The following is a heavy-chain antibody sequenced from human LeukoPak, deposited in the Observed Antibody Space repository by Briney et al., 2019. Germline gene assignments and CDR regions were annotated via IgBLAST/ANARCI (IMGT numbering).Heavy chain of an antibody. J-gene: IGHJ4*02. D-gene: IGHD3-16*01. CDR3: ASAYTYVRLGDH. CDR2: TNLHGTAV. CDR1: GLSFSNYW. V-gene: IGHV3-74*01. Sequence: PGGSLRLSCEVSGLSFSNYWMHWVRQAPGKGLVWVARTNLHGTAVDYADSVKGRFIISRDNAKNTLFLQMNSLRVEDTAVYYCASAYTYVRLGDHWGQGILVTVSS.